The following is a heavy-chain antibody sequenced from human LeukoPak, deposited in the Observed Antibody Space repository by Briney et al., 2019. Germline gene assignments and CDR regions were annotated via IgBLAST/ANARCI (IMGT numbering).Heavy chain of an antibody. V-gene: IGHV3-9*03. CDR1: GFTFDDYA. Sequence: SLRLSCAASGFTFDDYAMHWVRQAPGKGLEWVSGISWNSDSIGSADSVKGRSTISRDNAKNSLYLQMNSLRVEDMAFYYCAKDDRAYHDNSLGYFDLWGRGTLVTVSS. CDR3: AKDDRAYHDNSLGYFDL. J-gene: IGHJ2*01. D-gene: IGHD3-22*01. CDR2: ISWNSDSI.